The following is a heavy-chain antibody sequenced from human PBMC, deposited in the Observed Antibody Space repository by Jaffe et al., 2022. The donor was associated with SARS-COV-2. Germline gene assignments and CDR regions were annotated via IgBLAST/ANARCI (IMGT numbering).Heavy chain of an antibody. Sequence: QVQLQQWGAGLLKPSETLSLTCAVYGGSLSGYYWSWIRQPPGKGLEWIGEIKLSGSTNYSPSLKSRVTISVDTSKNQVSLKLTSVTAADTAVYYCARVLVTVDVLYSYYYGLDVWGQGTTVTVSS. D-gene: IGHD4-17*01. CDR3: ARVLVTVDVLYSYYYGLDV. CDR2: IKLSGST. CDR1: GGSLSGYY. V-gene: IGHV4-34*01. J-gene: IGHJ6*02.